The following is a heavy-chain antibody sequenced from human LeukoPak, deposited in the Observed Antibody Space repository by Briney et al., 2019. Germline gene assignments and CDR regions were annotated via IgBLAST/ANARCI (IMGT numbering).Heavy chain of an antibody. CDR2: INGDGSWT. CDR3: VSFYETY. CDR1: GFTFSSYA. V-gene: IGHV3-74*01. D-gene: IGHD2-2*01. J-gene: IGHJ4*02. Sequence: PGGSLRLSCAASGFTFSSYAMSWVRQAPGKGLVWVSHINGDGSWTTYADSVKGRFTISKDNVKNTVYLQMNNLRAEDTAVYYCVSFYETYWGRGTLVTVSS.